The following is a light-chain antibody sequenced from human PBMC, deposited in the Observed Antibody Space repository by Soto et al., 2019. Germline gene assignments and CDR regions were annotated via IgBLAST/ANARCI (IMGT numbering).Light chain of an antibody. CDR2: AAS. V-gene: IGKV1-39*01. Sequence: DLQMTQSPSSLSASVGDTVTITCRASQSISVHLNWYQQKPGKVPKLLIYAASNLQSGVPSSFSGSGSETDFALTISSLQPEDFATYYWQQSYIPPYTFGQGTKLQIK. CDR3: QQSYIPPYT. CDR1: QSISVH. J-gene: IGKJ2*01.